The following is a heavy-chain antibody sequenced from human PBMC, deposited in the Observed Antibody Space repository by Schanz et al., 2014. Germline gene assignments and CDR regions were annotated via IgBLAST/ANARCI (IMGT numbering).Heavy chain of an antibody. Sequence: QVQLVQSGVEVNRPGASVRVSCKASGYSFTDYAIHWVRQAPGQGLEWMGWISGYNGDTNYAPKFQDRVTMTTDTSTGITSLELRNLKSDDTAVYYCARDRVSFVRGPLGVDWGQGTQVIVSS. CDR3: ARDRVSFVRGPLGVD. J-gene: IGHJ4*02. D-gene: IGHD3-10*01. CDR1: GYSFTDYA. CDR2: ISGYNGDT. V-gene: IGHV1-18*01.